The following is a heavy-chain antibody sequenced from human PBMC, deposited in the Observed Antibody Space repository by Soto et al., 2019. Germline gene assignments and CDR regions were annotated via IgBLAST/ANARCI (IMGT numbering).Heavy chain of an antibody. CDR1: GFTFSSYA. Sequence: EVQLLESGGGLVQPGGSLRLSCAASGFTFSSYAMSWVRHAPGKGLEWVSAISGSGGSTYYADSVKGRFTISRDNSKNTLYLQMNSLRAEDTAVYYCAKDLAQQLVGNDYWGQGTLVTVSS. CDR3: AKDLAQQLVGNDY. D-gene: IGHD6-13*01. V-gene: IGHV3-23*01. J-gene: IGHJ4*02. CDR2: ISGSGGST.